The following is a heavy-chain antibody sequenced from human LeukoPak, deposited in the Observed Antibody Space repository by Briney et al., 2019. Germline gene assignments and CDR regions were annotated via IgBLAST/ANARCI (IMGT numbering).Heavy chain of an antibody. D-gene: IGHD3-10*01. J-gene: IGHJ4*02. CDR2: ISGDGGST. V-gene: IGHV3-43*02. Sequence: GGSLRLSCAASGFTFDDYAMHWVRQAPGKGLEWVSLISGDGGSTYYADSVKGRFTISRDNSKNSLYLQMNSLRTEDNALYYCAKDITMVRGVIAPFGYWGQGTLVTVSS. CDR3: AKDITMVRGVIAPFGY. CDR1: GFTFDDYA.